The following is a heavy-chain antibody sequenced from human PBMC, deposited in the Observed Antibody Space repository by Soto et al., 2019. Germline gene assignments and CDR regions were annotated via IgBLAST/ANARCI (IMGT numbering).Heavy chain of an antibody. CDR3: ARRNYFESSGYNHFDY. Sequence: QVQLQESGPGLVKPSETLSLTCQVSGASVGGHYWSWIRQPPGKGLEWIGFVDYTGSTNTNPFLKSRVTISIDTSDNQFSLGLRSVTAADTAVYFCARRNYFESSGYNHFDYWGQGILVTVSS. J-gene: IGHJ4*02. CDR2: VDYTGST. CDR1: GASVGGHY. V-gene: IGHV4-59*02. D-gene: IGHD3-22*01.